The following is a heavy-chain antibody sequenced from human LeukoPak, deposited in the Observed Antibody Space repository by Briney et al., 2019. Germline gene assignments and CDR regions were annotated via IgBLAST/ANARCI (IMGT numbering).Heavy chain of an antibody. V-gene: IGHV4-39*01. Sequence: SETLSLTRTVSGGSISSSSYYWGWIRQPPGKGLEWIGSIYYSGSTYYNPSLKSRVTISVDTSKNQFSLKLSFVTAADTAVYYCARQDILEWFPGGRWFDPWGQGTLVTVSS. D-gene: IGHD3-3*01. CDR2: IYYSGST. CDR1: GGSISSSSYY. CDR3: ARQDILEWFPGGRWFDP. J-gene: IGHJ5*02.